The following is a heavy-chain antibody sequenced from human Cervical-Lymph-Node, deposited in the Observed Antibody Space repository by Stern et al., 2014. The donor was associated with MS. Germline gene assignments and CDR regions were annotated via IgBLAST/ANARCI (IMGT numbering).Heavy chain of an antibody. CDR1: GFTFSSYG. V-gene: IGHV3-30*18. CDR3: VKRGITEVRGVRLGDY. J-gene: IGHJ4*02. D-gene: IGHD3-10*01. CDR2: ISYDGSDT. Sequence: VQLEESGVGVVQPGRSLRLTCTVSGFTFSSYGMHWVRQAPGKGLEWVSVISYDGSDTYYAESVKGRFTISRDNTKNTLYLEMRRLRREDTAVYYCVKRGITEVRGVRLGDYWGPGTLVIVSS.